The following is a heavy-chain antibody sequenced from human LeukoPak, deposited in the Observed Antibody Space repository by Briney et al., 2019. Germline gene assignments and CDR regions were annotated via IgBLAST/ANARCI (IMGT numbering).Heavy chain of an antibody. CDR2: ISSSSTNI. CDR3: ARAPVGVFGRYDY. V-gene: IGHV3-21*01. D-gene: IGHD1-26*01. CDR1: GFTINTYS. Sequence: GGSLRLSCAASGFTINTYSMNWVRQAPGKGLEWVSSISSSSTNIYYADSVKGRFTISRDNAKNSLYLQMNSLRAEDTAVYYCARAPVGVFGRYDYWGQGIVVTVSS. J-gene: IGHJ4*02.